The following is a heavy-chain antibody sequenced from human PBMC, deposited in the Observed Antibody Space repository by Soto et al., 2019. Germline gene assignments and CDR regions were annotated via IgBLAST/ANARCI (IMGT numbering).Heavy chain of an antibody. J-gene: IGHJ5*02. Sequence: SQTLSLTCAISGDSVSSNSAAWNWIRQSPSRGLEWLGRTYYRSKWYNDYAVSVKSRITINPDTSKNQFSLQLNSVTPEDTAVYYCARGPWEHPGPYNWFDPWGQGTLVTVSS. CDR3: ARGPWEHPGPYNWFDP. CDR1: GDSVSSNSAA. V-gene: IGHV6-1*01. CDR2: TYYRSKWYN. D-gene: IGHD1-26*01.